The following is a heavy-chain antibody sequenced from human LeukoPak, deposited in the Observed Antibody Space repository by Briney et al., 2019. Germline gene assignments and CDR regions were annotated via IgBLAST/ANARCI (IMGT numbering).Heavy chain of an antibody. Sequence: GSLRLSFAASGFSFSNYAMDWVRQAPGRGLEWVSTITGSGGSTYYTDSVKGRFTISRDNSKNTLYLQLNSLRAEDTALYYCAKVTGTAVTTFGYWGQGTLVTVSS. CDR3: AKVTGTAVTTFGY. J-gene: IGHJ4*02. V-gene: IGHV3-23*01. CDR1: GFSFSNYA. D-gene: IGHD4-17*01. CDR2: ITGSGGST.